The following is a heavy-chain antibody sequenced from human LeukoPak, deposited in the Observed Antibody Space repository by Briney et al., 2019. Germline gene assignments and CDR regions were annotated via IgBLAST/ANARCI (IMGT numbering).Heavy chain of an antibody. V-gene: IGHV3-74*01. CDR2: INSDGSST. Sequence: GGSLRLSCAASGFTFSNYSMNWVRQAPGKGLVWVSRINSDGSSTSYADSVKGRFTISRDNAKNTLYLQMNSLRAEDTAVYYCARDRNGDYDYWDQGTLVTVSS. D-gene: IGHD4-17*01. CDR1: GFTFSNYS. CDR3: ARDRNGDYDY. J-gene: IGHJ4*02.